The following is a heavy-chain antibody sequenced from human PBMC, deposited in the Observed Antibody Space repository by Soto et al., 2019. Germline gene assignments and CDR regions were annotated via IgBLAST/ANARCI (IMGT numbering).Heavy chain of an antibody. Sequence: ASVKVSCKVSGYTLTELSMHWVLQAPGKGLEWMGGFDPEDGETIYAQKFQGRVTMTEDTSTDTAYMELSSLRSEDTAVYYCATDRGIAAAGNKFDYWGQGTLVTVSS. J-gene: IGHJ4*02. D-gene: IGHD6-13*01. V-gene: IGHV1-24*01. CDR1: GYTLTELS. CDR3: ATDRGIAAAGNKFDY. CDR2: FDPEDGET.